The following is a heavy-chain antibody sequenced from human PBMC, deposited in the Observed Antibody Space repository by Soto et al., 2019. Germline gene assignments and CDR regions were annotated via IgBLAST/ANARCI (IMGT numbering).Heavy chain of an antibody. Sequence: QVQLVESGGGVVQPGRSLRLSCAASGFTFSSYAMHWVRQAPGKGLEWVAVISYDGSNEYYADSVKGRFTISRDNSKNTLYLQMNSLRAEDTAVYYCARTLVDIVVVPAAGFDYWGQGTLVTVSS. D-gene: IGHD2-2*01. V-gene: IGHV3-30-3*01. CDR3: ARTLVDIVVVPAAGFDY. CDR1: GFTFSSYA. J-gene: IGHJ4*02. CDR2: ISYDGSNE.